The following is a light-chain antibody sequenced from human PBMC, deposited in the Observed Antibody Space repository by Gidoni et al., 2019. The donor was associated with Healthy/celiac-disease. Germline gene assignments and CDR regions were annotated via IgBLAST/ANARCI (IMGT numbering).Light chain of an antibody. CDR1: QSVSSSY. CDR2: GAS. CDR3: QQYGSSPLAT. Sequence: EIVLTQSPGTLSLSPGERATLSCRASQSVSSSYLAWYQQKPGQAPRLLIYGASSRATGIPDRFSGSGSGTDFTLTISRLEPEDFAVYYCQQYGSSPLATFGPXTKVDIK. J-gene: IGKJ3*01. V-gene: IGKV3-20*01.